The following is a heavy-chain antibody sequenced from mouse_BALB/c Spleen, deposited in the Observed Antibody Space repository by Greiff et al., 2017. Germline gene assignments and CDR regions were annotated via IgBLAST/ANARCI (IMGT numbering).Heavy chain of an antibody. J-gene: IGHJ3*01. CDR3: ARGGSTMIPWFAY. D-gene: IGHD2-4*01. CDR1: GFTFSDYY. CDR2: ISDGGSYT. V-gene: IGHV5-4*02. Sequence: EVQRVESGGGLVKPGGSLKLSCAASGFTFSDYYMYWVRQTPEKRLEWVATISDGGSYTYYPDSVKGRFTISRDNAKNNLYLQMSSLKSEDTAMYYCARGGSTMIPWFAYWGQGTLVTVSA.